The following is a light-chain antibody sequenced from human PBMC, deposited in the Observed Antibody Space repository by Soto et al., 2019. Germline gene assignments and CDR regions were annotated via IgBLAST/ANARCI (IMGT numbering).Light chain of an antibody. Sequence: EIVMTQSPATLSVSPGERATLSCSASQSVSSNLAWYQQKPGQAPRLLIYGASTRATGIPARFSGSGSGTECTLTISSLQSEDFAVYYCQQYNDWPPWMFGQGTKVEIK. CDR3: QQYNDWPPWM. CDR2: GAS. CDR1: QSVSSN. J-gene: IGKJ1*01. V-gene: IGKV3-15*01.